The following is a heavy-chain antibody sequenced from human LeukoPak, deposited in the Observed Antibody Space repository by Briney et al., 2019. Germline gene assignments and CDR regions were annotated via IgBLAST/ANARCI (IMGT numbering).Heavy chain of an antibody. CDR1: GFTFSSYE. Sequence: GGSLRLSCAASGFTFSSYEMNWVRQAPGKGLEWVSYISSSGSTIYYADSVKGRFTISRDNAKNSLYLQMNSLRAEDTAVYYCARDEYSSSRVCDYWGQGTLVTVCS. V-gene: IGHV3-48*03. J-gene: IGHJ4*02. CDR2: ISSSGSTI. CDR3: ARDEYSSSRVCDY. D-gene: IGHD6-6*01.